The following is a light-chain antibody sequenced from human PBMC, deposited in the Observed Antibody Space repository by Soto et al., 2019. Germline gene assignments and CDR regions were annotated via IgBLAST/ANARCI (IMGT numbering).Light chain of an antibody. CDR1: SSDVGGYNY. CDR3: SSYTASSTLL. V-gene: IGLV2-14*03. Sequence: QSVLTQPASVSGSPGQSITISCTGTSSDVGGYNYVSWSQQHPGKAPKLLISEVSNRPSGVSNRFSGSKSGNTAYLTISGLQADDEADYYCSSYTASSTLLFGTGTKVTVL. CDR2: EVS. J-gene: IGLJ1*01.